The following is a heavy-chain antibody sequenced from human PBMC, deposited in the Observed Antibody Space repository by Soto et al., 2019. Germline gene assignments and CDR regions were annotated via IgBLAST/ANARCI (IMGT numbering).Heavy chain of an antibody. CDR1: GGTFSKYV. D-gene: IGHD1-7*01. CDR2: IIPISGAA. V-gene: IGHV1-69*06. Sequence: SVKVSCKASGGTFSKYVVNWVRQAPVQGLEWMGRIIPISGAANYAQKFQGRVTITADKSTSTSYMELSSLRSEDTAVYYCARDMTRTVVPYFDFWGQGTLVTVSS. J-gene: IGHJ4*02. CDR3: ARDMTRTVVPYFDF.